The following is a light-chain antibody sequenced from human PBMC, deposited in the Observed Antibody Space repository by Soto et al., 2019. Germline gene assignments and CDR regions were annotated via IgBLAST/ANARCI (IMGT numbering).Light chain of an antibody. CDR2: DVS. V-gene: IGLV2-14*01. CDR3: SSYTSSSTLLE. CDR1: SSDVGGYNY. Sequence: QSALTQPASVSGSPGQSITISCTGTSSDVGGYNYVSWYQQHPGKAPKLMIYDVSNRPSGVSNRFSGSKSGNTASLTISGLQAEDEADSYCSSYTSSSTLLEFGGGTKLTVL. J-gene: IGLJ3*02.